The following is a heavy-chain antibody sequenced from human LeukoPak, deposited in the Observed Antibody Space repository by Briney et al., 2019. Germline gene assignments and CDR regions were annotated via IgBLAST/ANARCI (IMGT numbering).Heavy chain of an antibody. Sequence: ASVEVSCKASGYTFTSYDINWVRQATGQGLEWMGWMNPNSGSTGYAQKFQGRVTMTRNTSISTAYMELSSLRSEDTAVYYCAIGRVAVAGDDAFDIWGQGTMVTVSS. J-gene: IGHJ3*02. CDR1: GYTFTSYD. CDR2: MNPNSGST. D-gene: IGHD6-19*01. CDR3: AIGRVAVAGDDAFDI. V-gene: IGHV1-8*01.